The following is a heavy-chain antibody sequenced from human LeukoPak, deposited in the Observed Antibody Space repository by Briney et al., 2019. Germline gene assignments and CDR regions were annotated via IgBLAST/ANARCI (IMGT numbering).Heavy chain of an antibody. J-gene: IGHJ4*02. CDR2: ISYDGSHT. CDR1: GFTFRNYG. Sequence: GGSLRLSCAASGFTFRNYGMIWARQAPGKGLEWVALISYDGSHTNYADSVKGRFTISRDNSKNTLYLQMDSLRAEDTAVYYCARGGYGDPLDYWGQGTLVTVSS. V-gene: IGHV3-33*01. D-gene: IGHD4-17*01. CDR3: ARGGYGDPLDY.